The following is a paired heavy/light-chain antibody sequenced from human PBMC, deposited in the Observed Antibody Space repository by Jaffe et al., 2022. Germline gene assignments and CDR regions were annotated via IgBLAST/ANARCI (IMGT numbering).Light chain of an antibody. Sequence: QSALTQPASVSGSPGQSITISCTGTGSDIGYYNYVSWYQQHPGKAPKLMIYSVRHRPSGVSSRFSGSKSGNTASLTISGLQAEDEADYYCSSYTTSSTLGVLFGGGTKLTVL. CDR3: SSYTTSSTLGVL. CDR2: SVR. J-gene: IGLJ2*01. CDR1: GSDIGYYNY. V-gene: IGLV2-14*03.
Heavy chain of an antibody. CDR2: ITYSGNT. J-gene: IGHJ4*01. CDR1: GASIGSSGHY. Sequence: QLQLQESGPGLVKPSETLSLTCTVSGASIGSSGHYWGWIRQPPGKGLEWIGSITYSGNTYYNPSLKSRVTISVDTSKNQFSLNLNSVTAADTAVYYCARPGGESGWFYFDFWGRGTLVTVSS. CDR3: ARPGGESGWFYFDF. V-gene: IGHV4-39*01. D-gene: IGHD6-19*01.